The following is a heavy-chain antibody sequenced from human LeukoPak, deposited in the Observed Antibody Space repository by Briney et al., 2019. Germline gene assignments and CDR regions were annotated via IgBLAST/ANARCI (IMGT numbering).Heavy chain of an antibody. CDR3: AKSVSGWFAFDY. D-gene: IGHD6-19*01. CDR1: GFTFSSYA. CDR2: ISYDGSNK. Sequence: GGSLRLSCAASGFTFSSYAMHWVRQAPGKGLEWVAVISYDGSNKYYADSVKGRFTISRDNSKNTLYLQMNSLRAEDTAVYYCAKSVSGWFAFDYWGQGTLVTVSS. J-gene: IGHJ4*02. V-gene: IGHV3-30-3*02.